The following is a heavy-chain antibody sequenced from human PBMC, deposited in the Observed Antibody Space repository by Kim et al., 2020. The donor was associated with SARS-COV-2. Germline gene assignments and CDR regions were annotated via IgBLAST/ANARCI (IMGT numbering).Heavy chain of an antibody. CDR3: ARSTFCAFDI. D-gene: IGHD3-3*01. V-gene: IGHV4-34*01. Sequence: SETLSLTCAVYGGSFSGYYWSWIRHPPGKGLEWIGEINHSGSTNYNPSLKSRVTISVDTSKNQFSLKLSSVTAADTAVYYCARSTFCAFDIWGQGTMVTV. J-gene: IGHJ3*02. CDR1: GGSFSGYY. CDR2: INHSGST.